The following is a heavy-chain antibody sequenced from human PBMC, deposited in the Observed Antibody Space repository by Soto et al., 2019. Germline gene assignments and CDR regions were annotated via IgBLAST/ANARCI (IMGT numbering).Heavy chain of an antibody. Sequence: GGALRLSCSDSGFTFSSYAMHWVLKTPGKGLEYVSAISSNGGSTYYADSVKGRFTISRDNSKNTLYLQMSSLRAEDTAVYYCVKAGTYYYDSSGPWGQGTLVTVS. CDR1: GFTFSSYA. CDR3: VKAGTYYYDSSGP. D-gene: IGHD3-22*01. CDR2: ISSNGGST. V-gene: IGHV3-64D*06. J-gene: IGHJ5*02.